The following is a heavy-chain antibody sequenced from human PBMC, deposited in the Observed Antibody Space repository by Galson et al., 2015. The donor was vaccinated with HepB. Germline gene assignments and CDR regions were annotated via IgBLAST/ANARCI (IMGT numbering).Heavy chain of an antibody. CDR2: ITSSSTYT. J-gene: IGHJ4*02. CDR3: ARLDSSWFFDF. CDR1: GFTFRDDY. V-gene: IGHV3-11*06. Sequence: SLRLSCAASGFTFRDDYMSWIRQAPGKGLEWVSYITSSSTYTNYADSVKGRFTISRDSAKNSLYLQMNSLRGEDTAVYYCARLDSSWFFDFWGQGSLVTVSS. D-gene: IGHD6-13*01.